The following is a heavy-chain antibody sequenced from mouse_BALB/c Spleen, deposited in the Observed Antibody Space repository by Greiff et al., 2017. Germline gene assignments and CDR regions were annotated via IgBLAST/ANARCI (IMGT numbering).Heavy chain of an antibody. Sequence: VQLQQSGPGLVQPSQSLSITCTVSGFSLTSYGVHWVRQSPGKGLEWLGVIWSGGSTDYNAAFISRLSISKDNSKSQVFFKMNSLQANDTAIYYCARNMEEVRRRAWFAYWGQGTLVTVSA. CDR1: GFSLTSYG. J-gene: IGHJ3*01. CDR2: IWSGGST. CDR3: ARNMEEVRRRAWFAY. V-gene: IGHV2-2*02. D-gene: IGHD2-14*01.